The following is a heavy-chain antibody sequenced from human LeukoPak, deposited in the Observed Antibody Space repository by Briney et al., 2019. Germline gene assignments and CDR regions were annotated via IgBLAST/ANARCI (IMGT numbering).Heavy chain of an antibody. Sequence: AGGSLRLSCAASGFTFSSYGMHWVRQAPGKGLEWVAVIWYDGSNKYYADSVKGRLTISRDNSKNTVYLQMNSLRAEDTAMYYCARDFYVGSKSYYIGYWGHGTLVTVSS. J-gene: IGHJ4*01. D-gene: IGHD3-10*01. CDR3: ARDFYVGSKSYYIGY. CDR1: GFTFSSYG. V-gene: IGHV3-33*01. CDR2: IWYDGSNK.